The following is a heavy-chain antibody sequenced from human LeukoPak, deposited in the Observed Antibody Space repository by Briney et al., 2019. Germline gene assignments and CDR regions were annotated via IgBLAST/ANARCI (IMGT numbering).Heavy chain of an antibody. D-gene: IGHD5-12*01. V-gene: IGHV3-21*01. CDR1: GVTINTYT. CDR2: ISSSSTYI. CDR3: ARDWGRGYSGYDPYYFDY. J-gene: IGHJ4*02. Sequence: PGGSLRLSCEASGVTINTYTMNWVRQAPGRGLEWVSSISSSSTYIYYADSVKGRFTISRGNAKNSLYLQMNSLRAEDTAVYYCARDWGRGYSGYDPYYFDYWGPGSLVTVSS.